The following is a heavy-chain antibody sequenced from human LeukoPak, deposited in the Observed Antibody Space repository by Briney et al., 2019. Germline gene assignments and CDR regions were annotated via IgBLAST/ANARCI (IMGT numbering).Heavy chain of an antibody. CDR1: GFTFSSYG. Sequence: PGGSLRLSCAASGFTFSSYGMNWVRQAPGKGLEWVSYISSSSSTIYYADSVKGRFTISGDNAKNSLYLQMNSLRAEDTAVYYCARDRSSGYSGSFDFWGQGTLVTVSS. J-gene: IGHJ4*02. V-gene: IGHV3-48*01. D-gene: IGHD3-22*01. CDR2: ISSSSSTI. CDR3: ARDRSSGYSGSFDF.